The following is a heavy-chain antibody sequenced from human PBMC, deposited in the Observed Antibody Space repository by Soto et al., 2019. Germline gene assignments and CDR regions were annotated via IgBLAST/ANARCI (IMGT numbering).Heavy chain of an antibody. CDR1: GGSISSSSYY. Sequence: QLQLQESGPGLVKPSETLSLTCTVSGGSISSSSYYWGWIRQPPGKGLEWIGSIYYSGSTYYNPSLKSRVTISVDTSKHQFSLKLSSVTAADTAVYYCASGHYEDDFWSGYVDYWGQGTLVTVSS. CDR3: ASGHYEDDFWSGYVDY. CDR2: IYYSGST. D-gene: IGHD3-3*01. V-gene: IGHV4-39*01. J-gene: IGHJ4*02.